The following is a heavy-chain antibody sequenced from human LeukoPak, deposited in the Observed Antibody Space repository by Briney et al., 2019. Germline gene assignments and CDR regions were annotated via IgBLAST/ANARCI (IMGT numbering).Heavy chain of an antibody. CDR2: INPNSGGT. D-gene: IGHD1-26*01. CDR3: ARKKSTEGASLYDGFDI. Sequence: ASVKVSCKASGYTFTGYYIHWVRQAPGQGLEWMGWINPNSGGTNYGQKFQGRVTMTRDTSISTAYMELSRLSSDDTAVYYCARKKSTEGASLYDGFDIWGQGTMVTVSS. CDR1: GYTFTGYY. V-gene: IGHV1-2*02. J-gene: IGHJ3*02.